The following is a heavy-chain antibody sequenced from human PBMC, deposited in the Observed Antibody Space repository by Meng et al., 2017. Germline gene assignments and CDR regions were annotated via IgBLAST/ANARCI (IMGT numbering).Heavy chain of an antibody. CDR2: ISYDGSNK. CDR3: ARDQEGGFDY. J-gene: IGHJ4*02. Sequence: AGSLRLPCAASGFIFSNYAMHWVRQAPGKGLGWVAVISYDGSNKYYAESVKGRFTISRDNSKNTLYLQMNSLRAEDTAVYYCARDQEGGFDYWGQGTLVTVSS. CDR1: GFIFSNYA. V-gene: IGHV3-30*01. D-gene: IGHD3-16*01.